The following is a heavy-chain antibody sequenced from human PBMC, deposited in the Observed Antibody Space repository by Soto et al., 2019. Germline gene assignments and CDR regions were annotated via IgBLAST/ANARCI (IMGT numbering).Heavy chain of an antibody. J-gene: IGHJ4*02. CDR1: GFTFSSYG. Sequence: QVQLVESGGGVVQPGRSLRLSCAASGFTFSSYGMHWVRQAPGKGLEWVAVIWYDGSNKYYADSVKGRFTISRDNSKNTLYLQMNSLRAEDTAVYYCAREASSSYNFDYWGQGTLVTVSS. V-gene: IGHV3-33*01. CDR2: IWYDGSNK. CDR3: AREASSSYNFDY. D-gene: IGHD6-6*01.